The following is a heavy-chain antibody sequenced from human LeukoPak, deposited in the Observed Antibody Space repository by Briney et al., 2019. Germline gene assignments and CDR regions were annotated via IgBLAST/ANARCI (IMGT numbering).Heavy chain of an antibody. D-gene: IGHD5-24*01. V-gene: IGHV4-34*01. Sequence: PSETLSLTCAVYGGSFSGYYWSWIRQPPGKGLEWIGEINHSGSTNYNPSLKSRVTISVDTSKNQFSLKLSSVTAADTAVYYCARDGYNDAFDIWGQGTMVTVSS. J-gene: IGHJ3*02. CDR2: INHSGST. CDR1: GGSFSGYY. CDR3: ARDGYNDAFDI.